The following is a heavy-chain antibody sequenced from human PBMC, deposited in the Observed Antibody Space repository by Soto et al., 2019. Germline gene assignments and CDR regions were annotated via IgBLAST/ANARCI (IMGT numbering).Heavy chain of an antibody. CDR3: ARDIAAAGTSYYYYGMDV. D-gene: IGHD6-13*01. CDR2: IWYDGSNK. J-gene: IGHJ6*02. V-gene: IGHV3-33*01. CDR1: GFTFSSYG. Sequence: QVQLVESGGGVVQPGRSLRLSRAASGFTFSSYGMHWVRQAPGKGLEWVAVIWYDGSNKYYADSVKGRFTISRDNSKNTLYLQMNSLRAEDTAVYYCARDIAAAGTSYYYYGMDVWGQGTTVTVSS.